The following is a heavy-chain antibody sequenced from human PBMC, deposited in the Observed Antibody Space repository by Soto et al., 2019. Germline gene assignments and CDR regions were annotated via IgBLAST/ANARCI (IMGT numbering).Heavy chain of an antibody. J-gene: IGHJ6*02. CDR1: GYTFTGYY. CDR3: ARDRSTSGPKDV. D-gene: IGHD1-26*01. Sequence: ASVKVSCKASGYTFTGYYMHLVRQAPGQGLEWMGWINPNSGGTNYAQKFQGWVTMTRDTSISTAYMELSRLRSDDTAVYYCARDRSTSGPKDVWGQGTTVTVSS. CDR2: INPNSGGT. V-gene: IGHV1-2*04.